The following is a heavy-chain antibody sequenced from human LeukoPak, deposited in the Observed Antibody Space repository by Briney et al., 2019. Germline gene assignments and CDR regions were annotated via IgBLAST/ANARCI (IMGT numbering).Heavy chain of an antibody. CDR2: IYYSGSI. Sequence: SETLSLICTVSGGSVSSGSYYWSWIRQPPGKGLEWIGYIYYSGSINYNPSLKSRITISVDTSKNQFSLKLSSVTAADTAVYYCARVPPYCSSTSCYTYYYYGMDVWGQGTTVTVSS. CDR1: GGSVSSGSYY. V-gene: IGHV4-61*01. CDR3: ARVPPYCSSTSCYTYYYYGMDV. J-gene: IGHJ6*02. D-gene: IGHD2-2*02.